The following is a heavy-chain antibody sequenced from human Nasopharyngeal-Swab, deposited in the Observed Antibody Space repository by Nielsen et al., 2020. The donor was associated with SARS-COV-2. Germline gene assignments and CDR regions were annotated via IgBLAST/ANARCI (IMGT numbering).Heavy chain of an antibody. CDR2: INHSGST. CDR3: ARGRYYDILTGYYYFDY. Sequence: GSLRLSCAVYGGSFSGYYWSWIRQPPGKGLEWIGEINHSGSTNYNPSLKSRVTISVDTSKNRFSLKLSSVTAADTAVYYCARGRYYDILTGYYYFDYWGQGTLATVSS. CDR1: GGSFSGYY. V-gene: IGHV4-34*01. J-gene: IGHJ4*02. D-gene: IGHD3-9*01.